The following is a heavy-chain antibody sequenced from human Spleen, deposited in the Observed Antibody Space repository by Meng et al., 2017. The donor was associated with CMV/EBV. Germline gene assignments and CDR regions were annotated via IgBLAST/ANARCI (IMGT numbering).Heavy chain of an antibody. CDR3: VRADPTKKSSTTSCLDY. V-gene: IGHV3-21*01. Sequence: GGSLRLSCVASGFAFNTYGMHWIRQAPGKGLEWVSAISSDSIYIYYADSVKGRFTISRDNAKNSLYLQMNSLRAEDTAVYYCVRADPTKKSSTTSCLDYWGQGTLVTVSS. D-gene: IGHD2-2*01. CDR2: ISSDSIYI. CDR1: GFAFNTYG. J-gene: IGHJ4*02.